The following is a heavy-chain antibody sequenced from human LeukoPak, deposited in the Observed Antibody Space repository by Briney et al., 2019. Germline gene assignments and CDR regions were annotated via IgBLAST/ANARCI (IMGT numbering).Heavy chain of an antibody. CDR3: ARAKRQQLFDY. D-gene: IGHD6-13*01. CDR2: IWYDGSNK. Sequence: PGGSLRLSCAASGFTFSSYGMRWVRQAPGKGLEWVAVIWYDGSNKYYADSVKGRFTISRDNSKNTLYLQMNSPRAEDTAVYYCARAKRQQLFDYWGQGTLVTVSS. CDR1: GFTFSSYG. J-gene: IGHJ4*02. V-gene: IGHV3-33*08.